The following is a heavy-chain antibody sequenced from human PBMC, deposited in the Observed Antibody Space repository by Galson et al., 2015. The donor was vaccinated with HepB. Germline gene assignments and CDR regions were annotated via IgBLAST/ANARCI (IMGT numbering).Heavy chain of an antibody. J-gene: IGHJ3*02. CDR1: GYTFTSYG. V-gene: IGHV1-18*04. CDR2: ISAYNGNT. CDR3: ARDCSGGSCYLGVAFVI. D-gene: IGHD2-15*01. Sequence: SVKVSCKASGYTFTSYGISWVRQAPGQGLEWMGWISAYNGNTNYAQKLQGRVTMTTDTSTSTAYMELRSLRSDDTAVYYCARDCSGGSCYLGVAFVIWGQGTMATVSS.